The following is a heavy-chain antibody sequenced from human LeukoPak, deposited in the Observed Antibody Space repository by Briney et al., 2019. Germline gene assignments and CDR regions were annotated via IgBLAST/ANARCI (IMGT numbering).Heavy chain of an antibody. J-gene: IGHJ2*01. Sequence: LETLSLTCAVYGGSFSGYYWSWIRQPPGKGLEWIGEINHSGSTNYNPSLKSRVTISVDTSKNQFSLKLSSVTAADTAVYYCARVSYWYFDLWGRGTLVTVSS. CDR2: INHSGST. V-gene: IGHV4-34*01. CDR3: ARVSYWYFDL. CDR1: GGSFSGYY.